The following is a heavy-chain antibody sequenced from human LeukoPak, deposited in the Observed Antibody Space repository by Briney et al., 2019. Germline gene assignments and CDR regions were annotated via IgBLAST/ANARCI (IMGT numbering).Heavy chain of an antibody. Sequence: GASVKVSCKASGGTFSSYAISWVRQAPGQGLEWMGRIIPIFGTANYAQKFQGRVTITTDESTSTAYMELSSLRSEGTAVYYCARGGYDFWSGPNWFDPWGQGTLVTVSS. J-gene: IGHJ5*02. CDR1: GGTFSSYA. CDR3: ARGGYDFWSGPNWFDP. V-gene: IGHV1-69*05. D-gene: IGHD3-3*01. CDR2: IIPIFGTA.